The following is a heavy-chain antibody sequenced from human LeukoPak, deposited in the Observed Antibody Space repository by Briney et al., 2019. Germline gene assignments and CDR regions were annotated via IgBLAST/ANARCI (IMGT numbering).Heavy chain of an antibody. J-gene: IGHJ4*02. CDR1: GFTSSNSD. CDR2: ISSSGSTI. Sequence: GGSLRLSCAASGFTSSNSDMNWVRQAPGKGLEWVSYISSSGSTIYYADSVQGRFTISRDNAKNSLSLQMNSLRAEDTAVYFCAREGSSYAPSQPFYFDYWGQGTLVTVSS. V-gene: IGHV3-48*03. CDR3: AREGSSYAPSQPFYFDY. D-gene: IGHD3-10*01.